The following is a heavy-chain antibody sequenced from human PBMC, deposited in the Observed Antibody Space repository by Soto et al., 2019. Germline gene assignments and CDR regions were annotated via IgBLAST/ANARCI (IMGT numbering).Heavy chain of an antibody. J-gene: IGHJ6*02. Sequence: SETLSLTCSVSGGSISSSDYSWGWIRQSPGKGLEWIANIFYSGTTYYNPSLKSRVAISVDTSKNQLSLKLMSVTAADTALYYCARHRRGYNSYCYYGMDVXGRGTTVT. CDR2: IFYSGTT. CDR1: GGSISSSDYS. CDR3: ARHRRGYNSYCYYGMDV. V-gene: IGHV4-39*01. D-gene: IGHD1-1*01.